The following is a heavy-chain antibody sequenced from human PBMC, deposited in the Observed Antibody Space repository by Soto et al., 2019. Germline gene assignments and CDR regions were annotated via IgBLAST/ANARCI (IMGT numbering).Heavy chain of an antibody. V-gene: IGHV3-21*01. CDR3: ARDLAAAGQYNWFDP. CDR1: GFTFSSYS. CDR2: ISSSSSYI. Sequence: EVQLVESGGGLVKPGGSLRLSCAASGFTFSSYSMNWVRQAPGKGLEWVSSISSSSSYIYYADSVKGRFTISRDNAKNSLYLQMNSLRAEDTAVYYCARDLAAAGQYNWFDPWGQGTLVTVSS. D-gene: IGHD6-13*01. J-gene: IGHJ5*02.